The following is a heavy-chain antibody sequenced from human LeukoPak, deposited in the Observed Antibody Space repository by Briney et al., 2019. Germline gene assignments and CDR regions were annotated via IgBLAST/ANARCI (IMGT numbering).Heavy chain of an antibody. CDR2: IIPIFGTA. J-gene: IGHJ3*02. V-gene: IGHV1-69*13. Sequence: SVTVSFTASGGTFSSYAISWVRQAPGQGLEWMGGIIPIFGTANYAQKFQGRVTITADESTSTAYMELSSLRSEDTAVYYCARERSTDSSAPAPFDIWGQGTMVTVSS. CDR1: GGTFSSYA. CDR3: ARERSTDSSAPAPFDI. D-gene: IGHD3-22*01.